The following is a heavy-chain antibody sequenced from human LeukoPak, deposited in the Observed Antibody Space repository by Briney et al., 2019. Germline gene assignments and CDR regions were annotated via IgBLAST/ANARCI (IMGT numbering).Heavy chain of an antibody. V-gene: IGHV4-34*01. Sequence: PSETLSLTCAVYGGSFSGYYWSWIRQSPGKGLEWIGEVNHSGSTNYNPSLKSRVTISVDTSKNQFSLKVSSVTAADTAVYYCAITMVRGVKSWYFDLWGRGALVTVSS. CDR2: VNHSGST. CDR3: AITMVRGVKSWYFDL. D-gene: IGHD3-10*01. J-gene: IGHJ2*01. CDR1: GGSFSGYY.